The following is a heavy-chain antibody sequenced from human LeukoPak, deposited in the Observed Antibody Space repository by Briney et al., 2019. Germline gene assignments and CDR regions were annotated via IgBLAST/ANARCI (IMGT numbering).Heavy chain of an antibody. V-gene: IGHV3-53*01. CDR2: IYSGGST. CDR1: GFTVSSNY. J-gene: IGHJ4*02. CDR3: ARTLDGYNLN. D-gene: IGHD5-24*01. Sequence: GGSLRLSCAASGFTVSSNYMSWVRQAPGKGLEWVSVIYSGGSTNYADSVKGRFTISRDNSKNTLYLQMNSLRAEDTAVYYCARTLDGYNLNWGQGTLVTVSS.